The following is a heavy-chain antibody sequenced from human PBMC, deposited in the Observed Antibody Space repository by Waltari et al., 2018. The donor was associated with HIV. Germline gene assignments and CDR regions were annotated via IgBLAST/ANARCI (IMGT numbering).Heavy chain of an antibody. Sequence: QLQLQESGPGLVKPSETLSLTCTVSGGSISSSNYYWGWIRQPPGKGLEWIGGIYYSGSTYHNPALKSRVTISVDTSKNQFSLKLSSVTAADTAVYYCARRYISFDWGGYFDYWGQGTLVTVSS. CDR3: ARRYISFDWGGYFDY. D-gene: IGHD3-16*01. V-gene: IGHV4-39*01. J-gene: IGHJ4*02. CDR2: IYYSGST. CDR1: GGSISSSNYY.